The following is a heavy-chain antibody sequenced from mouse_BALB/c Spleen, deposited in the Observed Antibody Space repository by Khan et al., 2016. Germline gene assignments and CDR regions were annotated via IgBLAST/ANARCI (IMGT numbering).Heavy chain of an antibody. CDR2: INPYNDGS. D-gene: IGHD1-1*01. CDR3: ARKKYYVSSFYWYFDV. CDR1: GYTFTSYI. V-gene: IGHV1S136*01. Sequence: VQLKQSGPELVKPGASVKMSCKASGYTFTSYIMHWVKQKPGQGLEWIGYINPYNDGSKYNEKFKGKATLTSDKSSSTAYMELSSLTSEDSAVYYCARKKYYVSSFYWYFDVWGAGTTVTVSS. J-gene: IGHJ1*01.